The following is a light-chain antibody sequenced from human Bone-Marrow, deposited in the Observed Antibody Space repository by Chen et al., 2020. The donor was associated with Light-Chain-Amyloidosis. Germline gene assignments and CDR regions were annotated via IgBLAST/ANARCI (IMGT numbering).Light chain of an antibody. Sequence: QSVLPQPLSASGTPGQRVACSCTGSSSNIGGRTVTWYQQLPGTAPKLLIYGNSQRPSGVSDRFSGSKSGTSASLAISGLQSEDEADYYCAAWDDSLNDYVFGTGTNVIVL. V-gene: IGLV1-44*01. CDR3: AAWDDSLNDYV. CDR1: SSNIGGRT. CDR2: GNS. J-gene: IGLJ1*01.